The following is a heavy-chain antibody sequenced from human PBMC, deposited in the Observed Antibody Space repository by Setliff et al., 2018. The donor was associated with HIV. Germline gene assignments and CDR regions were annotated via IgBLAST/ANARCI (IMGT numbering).Heavy chain of an antibody. D-gene: IGHD6-13*01. CDR1: GGSISTGVYY. CDR2: ISASGST. Sequence: NPSETLSLTCTVSGGSISTGVYYWSWIRQPADKALEWIGRISASGSTNYNPSLESRVTVSIDTSNNQFSLKLTSVTAADTAVYYCARVYSRSWFFFDHWGQGILVTVSS. J-gene: IGHJ4*02. V-gene: IGHV4-61*02. CDR3: ARVYSRSWFFFDH.